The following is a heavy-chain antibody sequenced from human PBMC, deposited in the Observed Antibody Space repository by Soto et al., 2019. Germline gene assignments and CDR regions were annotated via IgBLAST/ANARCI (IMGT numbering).Heavy chain of an antibody. Sequence: ASVKVSCKATGYTFSAYTMNWVRQAPGQRLEWMGWINACSGNTKYSQNFQGRVSITRDTSASTVYMELTGLTSEDTAVYYCARDTETLGPRANDALDIWGQGTMVTVSS. CDR2: INACSGNT. D-gene: IGHD3-3*02. J-gene: IGHJ3*02. CDR3: ARDTETLGPRANDALDI. V-gene: IGHV1-3*01. CDR1: GYTFSAYT.